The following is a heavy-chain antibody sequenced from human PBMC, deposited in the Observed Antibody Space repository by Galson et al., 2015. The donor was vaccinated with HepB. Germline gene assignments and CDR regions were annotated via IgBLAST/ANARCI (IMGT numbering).Heavy chain of an antibody. CDR3: AREVVGATDWFDP. CDR1: GYTFTGYY. CDR2: INPNSGGT. V-gene: IGHV1-2*02. Sequence: SVKVSCKASGYTFTGYYMHWVRQAPGQGLEWMGWINPNSGGTNYAQKFQGRVTMTRDTSISTAYMELSRLRSDDTAVYYCAREVVGATDWFDPWGQGTLVTVSS. D-gene: IGHD1-26*01. J-gene: IGHJ5*02.